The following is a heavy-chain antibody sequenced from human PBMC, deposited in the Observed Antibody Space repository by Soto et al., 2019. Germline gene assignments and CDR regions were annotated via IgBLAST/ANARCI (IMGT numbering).Heavy chain of an antibody. CDR1: GGSISSSNW. V-gene: IGHV4-4*02. D-gene: IGHD2-15*01. CDR3: ARLLAHILRRSDTYFDY. CDR2: IYHSGST. J-gene: IGHJ4*02. Sequence: SETLSLTCAVSGGSISSSNWWNWVRQPPGKGLEWIGEIYHSGSTNYNPSLKSRVTISVDKSKNQFSLKLSSVTAADTAVYYCARLLAHILRRSDTYFDYWGQGTLVTVSS.